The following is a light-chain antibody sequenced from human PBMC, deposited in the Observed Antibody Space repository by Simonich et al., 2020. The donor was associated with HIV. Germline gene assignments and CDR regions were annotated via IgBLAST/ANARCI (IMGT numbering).Light chain of an antibody. CDR1: ALPEKY. J-gene: IGLJ3*02. Sequence: SYELTQPPSVSVSPGQTARITCSGSALPEKYAYWYQQKSGQAPVLVIYEDTKRPSGIPVRFSGSSSGTVATLTISGAQVEDEADYYCYSTDSSANYRVFGGGTKLTVL. V-gene: IGLV3-10*01. CDR3: YSTDSSANYRV. CDR2: EDT.